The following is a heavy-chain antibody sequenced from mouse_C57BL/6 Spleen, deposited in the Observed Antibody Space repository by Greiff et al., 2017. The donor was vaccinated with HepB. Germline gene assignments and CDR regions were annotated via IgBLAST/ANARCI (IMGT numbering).Heavy chain of an antibody. Sequence: VQLQQPGAELVKPGASVKVSCKASGYTFTSYWMHWVKQRPGQGLEWIGRIHPSDSDTNYNQKFKGKATLTVDKSSSTAYMQLSSLTSEDSAVYDCAIPSRSTVVATGAMDYWGQGTSVTVSS. J-gene: IGHJ4*01. CDR3: AIPSRSTVVATGAMDY. V-gene: IGHV1-74*01. CDR1: GYTFTSYW. D-gene: IGHD1-1*01. CDR2: IHPSDSDT.